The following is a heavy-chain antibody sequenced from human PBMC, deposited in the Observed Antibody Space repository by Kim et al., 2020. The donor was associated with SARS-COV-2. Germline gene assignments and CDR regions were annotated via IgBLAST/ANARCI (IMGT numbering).Heavy chain of an antibody. CDR3: ARDVVLWFGSGAFDI. Sequence: ASVKVSCKASGYTFTSYYMHWVRQAPGQGLEWMGIINPSGGSTSYAQKFQGRVTMTRDTSTSTVYMELSSLRSEDTAVYYCARDVVLWFGSGAFDIWGQGTMVTVSS. J-gene: IGHJ3*02. D-gene: IGHD3-10*01. CDR2: INPSGGST. V-gene: IGHV1-46*01. CDR1: GYTFTSYY.